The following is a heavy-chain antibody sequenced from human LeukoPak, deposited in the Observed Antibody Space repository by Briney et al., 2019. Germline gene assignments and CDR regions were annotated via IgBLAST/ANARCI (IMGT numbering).Heavy chain of an antibody. Sequence: PGGSLRLTCAASGFTFSSYAMSSVRHAPGKGLEWVSAISGSGGSTYYADSVKGRFTISRDNSKNTLYLQMNSLRAEDTAVYYCAKDRLIFGVARDWFDPWGQGTLVTVSS. CDR1: GFTFSSYA. J-gene: IGHJ5*02. D-gene: IGHD3-3*01. V-gene: IGHV3-23*01. CDR2: ISGSGGST. CDR3: AKDRLIFGVARDWFDP.